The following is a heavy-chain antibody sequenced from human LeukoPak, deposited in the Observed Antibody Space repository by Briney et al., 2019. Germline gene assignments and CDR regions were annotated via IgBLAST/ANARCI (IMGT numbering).Heavy chain of an antibody. CDR3: ARGPLGAAAAGTKAFDI. V-gene: IGHV1-69*13. CDR2: IIPTFGTA. D-gene: IGHD6-13*01. Sequence: SVKVSCKASGGTFSSYAISWVRQAPGQGLEWMGGIIPTFGTANYAQKFQGRVTITADESTSTAYMEPSSLRSEDTAVYYCARGPLGAAAAGTKAFDIWGQGTMVTVSS. CDR1: GGTFSSYA. J-gene: IGHJ3*02.